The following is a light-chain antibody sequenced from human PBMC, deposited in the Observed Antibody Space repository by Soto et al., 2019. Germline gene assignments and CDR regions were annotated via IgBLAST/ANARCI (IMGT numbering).Light chain of an antibody. V-gene: IGKV2-28*01. J-gene: IGKJ2*02. CDR3: MQALQTPWT. CDR2: LGS. Sequence: DLVMTQSPLPLPVTPGEPASISCRSSQSLLHSNGYNYLDWYLQKPGQSPQLLIYLGSNRASGVPERFSGSGSGTAFTLTISRVEAEDVGVYYCMQALQTPWTFGQGTKLEIK. CDR1: QSLLHSNGYNY.